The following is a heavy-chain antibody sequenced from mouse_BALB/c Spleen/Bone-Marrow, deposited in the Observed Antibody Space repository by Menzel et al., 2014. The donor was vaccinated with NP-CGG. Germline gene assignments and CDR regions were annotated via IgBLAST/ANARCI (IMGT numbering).Heavy chain of an antibody. J-gene: IGHJ2*01. CDR2: IDPYSGGT. CDR1: GYAFTNYN. D-gene: IGHD2-14*01. CDR3: SRGVLAYFDY. Sequence: VHVKQSGPELVKPGALVKVSCKASGYAFTNYNMNWVKQSHGKSLEWIGYIDPYSGGTNYNQRFRGKATLTVDKSSSTAYMHLNSLTSEDSAVYYCSRGVLAYFDYWGQGTTLTVSS. V-gene: IGHV1S135*01.